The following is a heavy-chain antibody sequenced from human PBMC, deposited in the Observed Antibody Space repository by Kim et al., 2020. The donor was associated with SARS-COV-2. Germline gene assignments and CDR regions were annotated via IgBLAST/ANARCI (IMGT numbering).Heavy chain of an antibody. V-gene: IGHV6-1*01. CDR3: ARGWPSPYDY. CDR2: YN. J-gene: IGHJ4*02. Sequence: YNDYALSVKSRITINPDTSKNQFSLQLNSVTPEDTAVYYCARGWPSPYDYWGQGTLVTVSS.